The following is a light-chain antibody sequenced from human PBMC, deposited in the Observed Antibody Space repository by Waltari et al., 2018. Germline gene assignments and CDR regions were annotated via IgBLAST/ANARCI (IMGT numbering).Light chain of an antibody. Sequence: QSALTQPASVSGSPGQSITISCTGTSSEVGTYNLVSWYQQHPGNAPKLIIYEGSKRPSGVSHRFSGSKSGNTASLTISGLQAEDEADYYCCSYAGSSTYVFGTGTKVTVL. J-gene: IGLJ1*01. CDR1: SSEVGTYNL. CDR3: CSYAGSSTYV. CDR2: EGS. V-gene: IGLV2-23*01.